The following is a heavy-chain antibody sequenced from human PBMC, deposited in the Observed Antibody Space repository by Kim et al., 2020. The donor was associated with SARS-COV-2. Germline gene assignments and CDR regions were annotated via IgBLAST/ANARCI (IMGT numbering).Heavy chain of an antibody. CDR1: GGSFSGYY. CDR2: INHSGST. CDR3: ARGLRGYGSDY. V-gene: IGHV4-34*01. D-gene: IGHD4-17*01. J-gene: IGHJ4*02. Sequence: SETLSLTCAAYGGSFSGYYWSWIRQPPGKGLEWIGEINHSGSTNYNPSLKSRVTISVDTSKNQFSLKLSYVTAADTAVYYCARGLRGYGSDYWGQGTLVTVSS.